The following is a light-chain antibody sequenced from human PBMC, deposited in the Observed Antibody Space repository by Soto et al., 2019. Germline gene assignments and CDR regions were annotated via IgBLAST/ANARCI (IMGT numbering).Light chain of an antibody. Sequence: QSALTQPASVSGSPGQSITISCTGASSDVGGYNYVSWYQQHPGKAPQLMIYDVSNRPSGVSNRFSGSKSGNTASLTISGLQAEDEGDYYCSSYTTSSTPYVVFGGGTTLTVL. CDR3: SSYTTSSTPYVV. J-gene: IGLJ2*01. CDR1: SSDVGGYNY. CDR2: DVS. V-gene: IGLV2-14*03.